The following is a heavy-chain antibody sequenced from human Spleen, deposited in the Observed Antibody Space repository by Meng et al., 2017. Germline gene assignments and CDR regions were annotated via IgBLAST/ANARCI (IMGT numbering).Heavy chain of an antibody. CDR1: GFTFSSYG. V-gene: IGHV3-33*01. D-gene: IGHD2-21*01. J-gene: IGHJ6*02. Sequence: GESLKISCAASGFTFSSYGMHWVRQAPGKGLEWVAVIWYDGSNKYYADSVKGRFTISRDNAKNSLYLQMNSLRAEDTAVYYCARYSRGMDVWGQGTTVTVSS. CDR3: ARYSRGMDV. CDR2: IWYDGSNK.